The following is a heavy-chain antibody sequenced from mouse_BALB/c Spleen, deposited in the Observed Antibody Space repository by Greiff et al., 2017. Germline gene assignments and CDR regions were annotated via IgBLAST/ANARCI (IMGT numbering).Heavy chain of an antibody. J-gene: IGHJ1*01. CDR1: GYAFSSYW. CDR3: AKNWDWYFDV. Sequence: QVQLKESGAELVRPGSSVKISCKASGYAFSSYWMNWVKQRPGQGLEWIGQIYPGDGDTNYNGKFKGKATLTADKSSSTAYMQLSSLTSEDSAVYFCAKNWDWYFDVWGAGTTVTVSS. CDR2: IYPGDGDT. D-gene: IGHD4-1*01. V-gene: IGHV1-80*01.